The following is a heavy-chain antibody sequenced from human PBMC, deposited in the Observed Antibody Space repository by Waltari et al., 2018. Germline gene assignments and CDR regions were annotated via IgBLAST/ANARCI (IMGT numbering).Heavy chain of an antibody. J-gene: IGHJ4*02. CDR2: ISAGGGTT. Sequence: EVQLLESGGGLVQPGGSLRLSCAVPGFTFTTNAMSGVRQAPGKGLCWVSVISAGGGTTDYADSGKGRFTISRDNSKNTRYLQMNSLRAEDTALYYCATDYYDSSGAIDYWGQGTLVTVSS. CDR1: GFTFTTNA. V-gene: IGHV3-23*01. D-gene: IGHD3-22*01. CDR3: ATDYYDSSGAIDY.